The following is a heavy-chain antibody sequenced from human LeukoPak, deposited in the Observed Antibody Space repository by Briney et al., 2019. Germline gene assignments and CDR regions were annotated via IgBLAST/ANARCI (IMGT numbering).Heavy chain of an antibody. V-gene: IGHV1-2*02. J-gene: IGHJ4*02. CDR3: ARGYDFWSGYQR. Sequence: ASVKVSCKASGYTFTGYYMHWVRQAPGQGLDWMGWVNPNSGGTNYAQKFQGRVTMTRDTSISTAYMELSRLRSDDTAVYYCARGYDFWSGYQRWGQGTLVTVSS. D-gene: IGHD3-3*01. CDR2: VNPNSGGT. CDR1: GYTFTGYY.